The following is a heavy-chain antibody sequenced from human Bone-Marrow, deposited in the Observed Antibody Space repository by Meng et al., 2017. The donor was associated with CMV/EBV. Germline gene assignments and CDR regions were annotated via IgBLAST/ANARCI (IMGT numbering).Heavy chain of an antibody. CDR3: ARLREIGGVFDY. CDR2: IFYSGNT. J-gene: IGHJ4*02. Sequence: SEPLSLTCTVSGGSISSSGYYWAWIRQPPGKGLEWIGSIFYSGNTYYNPSLNSRVTISVDTSKNQFSLRLTSVTAADTTVYYCARLREIGGVFDYWGQGTLVTVSS. D-gene: IGHD2-15*01. V-gene: IGHV4-39*01. CDR1: GGSISSSGYY.